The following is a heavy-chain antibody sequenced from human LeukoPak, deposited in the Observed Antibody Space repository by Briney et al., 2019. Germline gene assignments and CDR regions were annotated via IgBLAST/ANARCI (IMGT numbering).Heavy chain of an antibody. CDR2: INWNGGST. V-gene: IGHV3-20*04. D-gene: IGHD2-15*01. J-gene: IGHJ4*02. Sequence: GGSLRLSCAASGFTFDDYGMSWVRQAPGKGLEWVSGINWNGGSTGYADSVKGRFTISRDNAKNSLYLQMNSLRAEDTAVYYCARDQLGYCSGGSCRRGGSFDYWGQGTLVTVSS. CDR1: GFTFDDYG. CDR3: ARDQLGYCSGGSCRRGGSFDY.